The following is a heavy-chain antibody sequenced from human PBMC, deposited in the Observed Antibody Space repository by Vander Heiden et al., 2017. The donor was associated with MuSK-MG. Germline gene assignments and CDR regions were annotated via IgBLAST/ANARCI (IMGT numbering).Heavy chain of an antibody. V-gene: IGHV4-39*01. Sequence: QLQVQESGPGLLTPSETLSLTCTVSGGSISLSSYSWAWIRQPPGKGLEWIGGIFYTGRTYYNPSLESRVIMSVDTSKNQIFLRLSSVTAADTAVYDCARPDGDYWGQGTLVAVSA. J-gene: IGHJ4*02. CDR2: IFYTGRT. CDR1: GGSISLSSYS. CDR3: ARPDGDY.